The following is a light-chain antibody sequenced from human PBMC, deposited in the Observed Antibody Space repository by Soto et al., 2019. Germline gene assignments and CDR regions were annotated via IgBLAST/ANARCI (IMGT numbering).Light chain of an antibody. V-gene: IGKV3-20*01. CDR3: QQYGSSPT. CDR1: QSVSSNY. J-gene: IGKJ1*01. CDR2: DVS. Sequence: ETVLKQSPGTLSLSPGERATLSCRSSQSVSSNYLAWYQQKPGQAPRLLIDDVSSRATGIPDRFSGSGSGTDFTLTISRLEPEDFAMSYCQQYGSSPTFGQGTKVEIK.